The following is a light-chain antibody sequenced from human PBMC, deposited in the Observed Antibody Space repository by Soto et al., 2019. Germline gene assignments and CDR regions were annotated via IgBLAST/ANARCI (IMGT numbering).Light chain of an antibody. CDR1: QKINRW. J-gene: IGKJ4*01. V-gene: IGKV1-12*01. CDR3: QQDNSFPPT. Sequence: DIQMTQSPSSVSASVGDRVIITCRASQKINRWLAWYQQKPGKAPQLLIYATSTLHSGVTSRFSGSGSGTDFTLTVSSLQTEDFATYYCQQDNSFPPTLGGGTRVEIK. CDR2: ATS.